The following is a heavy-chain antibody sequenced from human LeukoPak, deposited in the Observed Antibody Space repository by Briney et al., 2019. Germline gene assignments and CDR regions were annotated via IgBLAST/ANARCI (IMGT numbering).Heavy chain of an antibody. Sequence: SVKVSCKASGGTFSSYAISWVRQAPGQGLEWMGGIIPIFGTANYAQKFQGSVTITADESTSTAYMELSSLRSEDTAVYYCARGDSSTSGGYYYGMDVWGQGTTVTVSS. D-gene: IGHD2-2*01. CDR3: ARGDSSTSGGYYYGMDV. V-gene: IGHV1-69*13. CDR1: GGTFSSYA. CDR2: IIPIFGTA. J-gene: IGHJ6*02.